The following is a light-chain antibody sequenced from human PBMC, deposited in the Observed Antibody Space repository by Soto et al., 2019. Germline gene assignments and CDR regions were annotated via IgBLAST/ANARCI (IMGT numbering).Light chain of an antibody. V-gene: IGKV1-5*01. Sequence: DIQMTQSPSTLSASVGDRVTITCRASQSISSWLAWYQQKPGKAPKLLIYDASSLESGDPSRFSGSGSGTEFTLTISSLQPDDFATYYCQQYNSYSWTVGQGTKVDSK. CDR3: QQYNSYSWT. CDR2: DAS. J-gene: IGKJ1*01. CDR1: QSISSW.